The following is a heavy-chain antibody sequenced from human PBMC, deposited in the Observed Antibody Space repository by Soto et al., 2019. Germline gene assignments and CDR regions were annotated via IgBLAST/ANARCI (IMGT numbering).Heavy chain of an antibody. CDR2: IYYSGST. V-gene: IGHV4-30-4*01. CDR1: GGSISSGDYY. J-gene: IGHJ4*02. D-gene: IGHD2-21*02. CDR3: AISGGNSVDLDY. Sequence: QVQLQESGPGLVKPSQTLSLTCTVSGGSISSGDYYWSWIRQPPGKGLEWIGYIYYSGSTYYNPSLKSRVTISVDTSENQFSLRLSSVTAADTAVYYCAISGGNSVDLDYWGQGTLVTVSS.